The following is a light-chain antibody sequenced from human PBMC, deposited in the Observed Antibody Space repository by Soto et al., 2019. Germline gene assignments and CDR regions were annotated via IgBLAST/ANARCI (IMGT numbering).Light chain of an antibody. CDR3: QQYNNWPPYT. Sequence: EIVMTQSPATLSVSPGERATLSCRASQSVSSNLAWYQQQPGQAPRILIYGASTRATGIPARFSGSGSGTEFTLTISILQSEDFAVYYCQQYNNWPPYTFGQGTKLEIK. CDR1: QSVSSN. V-gene: IGKV3-15*01. CDR2: GAS. J-gene: IGKJ2*01.